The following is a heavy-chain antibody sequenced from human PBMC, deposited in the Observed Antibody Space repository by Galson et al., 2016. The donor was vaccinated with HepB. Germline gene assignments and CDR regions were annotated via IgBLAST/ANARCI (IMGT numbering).Heavy chain of an antibody. CDR3: AKSSCGGECYYRMDV. D-gene: IGHD2-21*01. CDR2: ISGRVGRT. CDR1: GFTFSSYS. Sequence: SLRLSCAASGFTFSSYSMTWVRQAPGKGLEWVSAISGRVGRTLYAASVKGRFSISRDGSKNTLYLQLNSLRVEDTAVYYCAKSSCGGECYYRMDVWGQGTTVTVS. V-gene: IGHV3-23*01. J-gene: IGHJ6*02.